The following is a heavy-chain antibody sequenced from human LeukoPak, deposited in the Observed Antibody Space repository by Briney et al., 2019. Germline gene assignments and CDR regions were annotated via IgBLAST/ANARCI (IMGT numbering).Heavy chain of an antibody. CDR1: GFTFSSYG. CDR3: AKDRRGRSGSYYFDY. J-gene: IGHJ4*02. CDR2: IRYDGSNK. V-gene: IGHV3-30*02. Sequence: TGGSLRLSCAASGFTFSSYGMHWVRQAPGKGLEWVAFIRYDGSNKYYADSVKGRFTISRDNSKNTLYLQMNSLRAEDTAVYYCAKDRRGRSGSYYFDYWGQGTLVTVSS. D-gene: IGHD1-26*01.